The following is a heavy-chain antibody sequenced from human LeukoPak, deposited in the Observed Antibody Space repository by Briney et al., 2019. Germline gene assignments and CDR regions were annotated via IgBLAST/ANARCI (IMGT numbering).Heavy chain of an antibody. V-gene: IGHV3-30*02. CDR2: IRYDGSNK. D-gene: IGHD3-10*01. CDR3: AKDSGYYYGSGSYSNY. CDR1: GFNLNSYA. Sequence: GGSLRLSCAVSGFNLNSYAMHWVRQAPGKGLEWVAFIRYDGSNKYYADSVKGRFTISRDNSKNTLYLQMNSLRAEDTAVYYCAKDSGYYYGSGSYSNYWGQGTLVTVSS. J-gene: IGHJ4*02.